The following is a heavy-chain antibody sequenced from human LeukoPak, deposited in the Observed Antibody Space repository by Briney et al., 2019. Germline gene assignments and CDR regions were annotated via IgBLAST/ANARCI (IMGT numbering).Heavy chain of an antibody. V-gene: IGHV3-74*01. D-gene: IGHD2-15*01. CDR1: GFTFSSYW. J-gene: IGHJ4*02. Sequence: PGGSLRLSCAASGFTFSSYWMHWVRQGPGKGLVWVSRINGDGTSTNYADSVKGRFTISRDNAKNTLYLQMNSLRAADTAVYYCARAWCTGGSCPNGLNYWCLGTLVTVSS. CDR2: INGDGTST. CDR3: ARAWCTGGSCPNGLNY.